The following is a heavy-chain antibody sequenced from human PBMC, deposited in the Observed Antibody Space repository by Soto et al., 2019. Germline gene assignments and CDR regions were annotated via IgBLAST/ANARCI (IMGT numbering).Heavy chain of an antibody. Sequence: ASVKVSCKASGYTFTGYYMHWVRQAPGQGLEWMGWINPNSGGTNYAQKFQGWVTMTRDTSISTAYMELSRLRSDDTAVYYCARGDVDTAMVTYCYYGMDVWGQGTTVTVSS. CDR1: GYTFTGYY. CDR2: INPNSGGT. V-gene: IGHV1-2*04. J-gene: IGHJ6*02. CDR3: ARGDVDTAMVTYCYYGMDV. D-gene: IGHD5-18*01.